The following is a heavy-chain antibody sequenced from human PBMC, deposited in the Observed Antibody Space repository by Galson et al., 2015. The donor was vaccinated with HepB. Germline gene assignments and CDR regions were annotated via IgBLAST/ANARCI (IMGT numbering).Heavy chain of an antibody. V-gene: IGHV3-30-3*01. J-gene: IGHJ6*02. Sequence: SLRLSCAASGFTFSSYAMHWVRQAPGKGLEWVAVISYDGSNKYYADSVKGRFTISRDNSKNTLYLQMNSLRAEDTAVYYCASPSGGSYGVWGFFYYYYGMDVWGQGTTVTVSS. CDR2: ISYDGSNK. D-gene: IGHD3-16*01. CDR3: ASPSGGSYGVWGFFYYYYGMDV. CDR1: GFTFSSYA.